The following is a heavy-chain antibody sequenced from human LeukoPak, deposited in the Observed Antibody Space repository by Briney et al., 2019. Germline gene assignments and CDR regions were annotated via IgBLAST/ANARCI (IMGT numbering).Heavy chain of an antibody. CDR2: INHSGST. Sequence: SETLSLTCAVYGGSFSGYYWSWIRQPPGKGLEWIGEINHSGSTNYNPSLKSRVTKSVDTSKNQFSLKLSSVTAADTAVYYCARNQLLPYYYYYGMDVWGQGTTVTVSS. D-gene: IGHD2-2*01. CDR1: GGSFSGYY. V-gene: IGHV4-34*01. J-gene: IGHJ6*02. CDR3: ARNQLLPYYYYYGMDV.